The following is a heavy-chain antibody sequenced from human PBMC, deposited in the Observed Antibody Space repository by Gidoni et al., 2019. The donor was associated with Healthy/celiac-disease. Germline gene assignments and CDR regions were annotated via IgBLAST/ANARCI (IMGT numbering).Heavy chain of an antibody. J-gene: IGHJ6*02. CDR3: ARARDGDYEVHYGMDV. Sequence: QVQLQESGPGLVKPSETLSLTCTVSGGSVSSGSYYWSWIRQPPGKGLEWIGYIYYSGSTNYNPSLKSRVTISVDTSKNQFSLKLSSVTAADTAVYYCARARDGDYEVHYGMDVWGQGTTVTVSS. CDR1: GGSVSSGSYY. CDR2: IYYSGST. D-gene: IGHD4-17*01. V-gene: IGHV4-61*01.